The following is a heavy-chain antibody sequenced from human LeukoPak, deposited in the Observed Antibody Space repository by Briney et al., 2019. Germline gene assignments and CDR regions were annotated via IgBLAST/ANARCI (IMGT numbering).Heavy chain of an antibody. CDR3: AVSTVGAPVPQPFDF. CDR2: IYHTGRS. J-gene: IGHJ3*01. D-gene: IGHD4-23*01. CDR1: GYSIRSDYY. V-gene: IGHV4-38-2*02. Sequence: SETLSLSCTVYGYSIRSDYYWGWIRQPPGKGLGWIGSIYHTGRSYYTPSLESRVTISADTPKLQFSLRLNSVTAADTAVYFCAVSTVGAPVPQPFDFWGQGTMVTVSS.